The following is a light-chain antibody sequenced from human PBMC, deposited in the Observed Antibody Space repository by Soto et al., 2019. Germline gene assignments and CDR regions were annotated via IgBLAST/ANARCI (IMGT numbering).Light chain of an antibody. J-gene: IGKJ2*01. V-gene: IGKV3-20*01. CDR2: VAS. Sequence: EIVLTQSPGTLSLSPGERATLSCRASQSVTHNHLAWYQQKRGQAPSLLIYVASARATGLPGRFSGSGSGTDFTLTISRLEPEDFAVYYCQQYAASPYTFGQATKLEI. CDR1: QSVTHNH. CDR3: QQYAASPYT.